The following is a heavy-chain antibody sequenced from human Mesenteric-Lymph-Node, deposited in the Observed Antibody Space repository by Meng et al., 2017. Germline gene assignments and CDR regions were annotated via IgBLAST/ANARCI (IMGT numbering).Heavy chain of an antibody. CDR3: ARVEVGITSGDY. D-gene: IGHD1-26*01. V-gene: IGHV1-18*01. J-gene: IGHJ4*02. CDR1: GYNFTYYV. Sequence: QAQLVQSGCEVKKPAASVQVFCKASGYNFTYYVTTWVRQAPGQGLEWMGWINAYNGDTNYAQTLQGRVTMTTNTSTSTAYMELRSLRSDDTAVYYCARVEVGITSGDYWGQGTLVTVSS. CDR2: INAYNGDT.